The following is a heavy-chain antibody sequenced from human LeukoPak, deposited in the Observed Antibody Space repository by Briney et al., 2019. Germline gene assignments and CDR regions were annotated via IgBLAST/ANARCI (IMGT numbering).Heavy chain of an antibody. Sequence: GGSLRLSCAASGLTFNYAWMSWVRQAPGKGLEWVGRIKSETDGGTTIYAAPVKGRFTISRDDSKNTLYLQMNSLKTEDTAVYFCTTDTPDLPYCSSTGCIGDFDYWGQGTLVTVSS. CDR3: TTDTPDLPYCSSTGCIGDFDY. V-gene: IGHV3-15*01. CDR2: IKSETDGGTT. J-gene: IGHJ4*02. CDR1: GLTFNYAW. D-gene: IGHD2-2*01.